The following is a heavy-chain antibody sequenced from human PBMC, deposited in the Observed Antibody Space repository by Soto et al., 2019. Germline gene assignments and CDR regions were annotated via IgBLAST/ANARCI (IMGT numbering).Heavy chain of an antibody. CDR3: ARVNVVVVAATREYYFDY. Sequence: GASVKVSCKASGYTFTGYYMHWVRQAPGQGLEWMGWINPNSGGTNYAQKFQGRVTMTRDTSISTADMELSRLRSDDTAVYYCARVNVVVVAATREYYFDYWGQGTLVTVSS. CDR1: GYTFTGYY. D-gene: IGHD2-15*01. J-gene: IGHJ4*02. CDR2: INPNSGGT. V-gene: IGHV1-2*02.